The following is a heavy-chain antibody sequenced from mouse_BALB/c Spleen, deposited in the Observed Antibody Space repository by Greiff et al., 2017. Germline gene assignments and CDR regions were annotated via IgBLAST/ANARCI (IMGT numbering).Heavy chain of an antibody. V-gene: IGHV5-6-4*01. Sequence: EVKLVESGGGLVKPGGSLKLSCAASGFTFSSYTMSWVRQTPEKRLEWVATISSGGSYTYYPDSVKGRFTISRDNAKNTLYLQMSSLKSEDTAMYYCTRDGGFAYWGQGTLVTVSA. J-gene: IGHJ3*01. CDR3: TRDGGFAY. CDR1: GFTFSSYT. CDR2: ISSGGSYT.